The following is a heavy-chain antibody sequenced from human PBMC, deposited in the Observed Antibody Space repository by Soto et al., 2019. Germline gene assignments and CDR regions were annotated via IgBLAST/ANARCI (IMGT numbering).Heavy chain of an antibody. Sequence: GGSLRLSCAASGFTVSTYAMNWVRQGPGKGLEWVSAISGSGDSTYYADSVKGRFTISRDNSKNTLYLQMNSLRAEDTAIYYCAKSYSSSWHYFDYWGQGTLVTVSS. CDR3: AKSYSSSWHYFDY. D-gene: IGHD6-13*01. CDR2: ISGSGDST. V-gene: IGHV3-23*01. CDR1: GFTVSTYA. J-gene: IGHJ4*02.